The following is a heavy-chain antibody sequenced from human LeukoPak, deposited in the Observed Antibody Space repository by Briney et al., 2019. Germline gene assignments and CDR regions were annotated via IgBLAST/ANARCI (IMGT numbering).Heavy chain of an antibody. J-gene: IGHJ6*02. CDR3: ARDNPRGLLWFGGIYYYYGMDV. Sequence: SVKVSRKASGGTFSSYAISWVRQAPGQGLEWMGRIIPILGIANYAQKFQGRVTITADKSTSTAYMELSSLRSEDTAVYYCARDNPRGLLWFGGIYYYYGMDVWGQGTTVTVSS. CDR2: IIPILGIA. D-gene: IGHD3-10*01. V-gene: IGHV1-69*04. CDR1: GGTFSSYA.